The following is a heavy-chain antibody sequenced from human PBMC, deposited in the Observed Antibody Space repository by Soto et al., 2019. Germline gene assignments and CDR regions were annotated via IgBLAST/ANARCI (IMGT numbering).Heavy chain of an antibody. Sequence: QVQLQESGPGLVKPSQTLSLTCTVSGGSISSGGYYWSWIRQHPGKGLEWIGYIYYSGSTYYNPSLKSRVTISVDTSKNQFSLKLSSASAADTAVYYCARSPQVGVATISVVDYWGQGTLVTVSS. CDR1: GGSISSGGYY. V-gene: IGHV4-31*03. CDR3: ARSPQVGVATISVVDY. D-gene: IGHD5-12*01. CDR2: IYYSGST. J-gene: IGHJ4*02.